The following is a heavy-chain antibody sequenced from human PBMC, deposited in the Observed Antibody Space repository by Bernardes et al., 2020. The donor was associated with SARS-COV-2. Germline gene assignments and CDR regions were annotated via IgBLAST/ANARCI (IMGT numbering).Heavy chain of an antibody. CDR1: GFTVSNTW. CDR2: IRDYDSRT. CDR3: ARDMVGPYDQ. J-gene: IGHJ5*02. V-gene: IGHV3-74*01. Sequence: GSLRLSCAASGFTVSNTWMHWVRQVPGKGLVWVSRIRDYDSRTDYADSVRGRFTMSRDNAKNTVNLQMNNLRVEDTAIYYCARDMVGPYDQWGLGTLVTVSA. D-gene: IGHD3-10*01.